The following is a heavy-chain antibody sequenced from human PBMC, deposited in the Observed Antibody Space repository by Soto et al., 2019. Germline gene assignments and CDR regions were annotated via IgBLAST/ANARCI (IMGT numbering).Heavy chain of an antibody. CDR3: VREDSFRGSSAP. Sequence: PGGSLRLSCAASGFTFSNYGMHWVRQAPDKGLEWVAVIWYDGSKKYYADSVKGRFTISRDDSKKTVYLEMNSLRVDDTAVYYCVREDSFRGSSAPGGEGTLVTVP. V-gene: IGHV3-33*01. D-gene: IGHD2-2*01. J-gene: IGHJ5*02. CDR1: GFTFSNYG. CDR2: IWYDGSKK.